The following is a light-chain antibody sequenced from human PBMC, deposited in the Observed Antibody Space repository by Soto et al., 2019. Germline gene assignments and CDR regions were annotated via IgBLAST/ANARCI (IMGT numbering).Light chain of an antibody. Sequence: EIVMTQSPATLSVSPGERATLSCRASQSVSSNLAWYQQKSGQSPRLLIYDVSIRATGVPARFSGTGSETDFTLTISSLQSEDFAVYFCQQYNNWPPVTFGPGTKVDI. CDR2: DVS. CDR3: QQYNNWPPVT. J-gene: IGKJ3*01. CDR1: QSVSSN. V-gene: IGKV3-15*01.